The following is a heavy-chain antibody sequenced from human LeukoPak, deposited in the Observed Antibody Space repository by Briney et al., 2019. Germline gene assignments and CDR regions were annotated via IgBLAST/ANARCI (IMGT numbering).Heavy chain of an antibody. CDR3: ARATIPWDYFDY. J-gene: IGHJ4*02. CDR1: GGSISNYY. V-gene: IGHV4-59*01. CDR2: IYYSGST. Sequence: PSETLSLTCTVSGGSISNYYWSWIRQPPGKGLKWIGFIYYSGSTNYNPSLKSRVTISVDTSKNQFSLKLSSVTPADTAVYYCARATIPWDYFDYWGQGTLVTVSS. D-gene: IGHD3-9*01.